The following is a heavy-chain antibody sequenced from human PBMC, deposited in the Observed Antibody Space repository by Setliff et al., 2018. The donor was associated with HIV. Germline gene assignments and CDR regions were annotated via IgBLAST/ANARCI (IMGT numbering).Heavy chain of an antibody. CDR1: GFSFRTYW. D-gene: IGHD3-9*01. CDR2: MKYDGTEI. J-gene: IGHJ3*01. Sequence: HPGGSLRLSCADPGFSFRTYWMSWVRQAPGKGLEWVANMKYDGTEIYYVDAVKGRFTISRDNAKKSVFLHMNSLRGEDTAVYYCVREGEYFDTIGHYLVRRFFDLWGQGTMVT. V-gene: IGHV3-7*01. CDR3: VREGEYFDTIGHYLVRRFFDL.